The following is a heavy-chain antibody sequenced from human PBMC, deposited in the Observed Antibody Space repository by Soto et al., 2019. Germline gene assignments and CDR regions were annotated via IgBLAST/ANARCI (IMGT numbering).Heavy chain of an antibody. Sequence: ETLSLTCAVYGGSFSGYYWSWIRQPPGKGLEWIGEINHSGSTNYNPSLKSRVTISVDTSKNQFSLKLSSVTAADTAVYYCVTESGYYYYGMDVWGQGTTVTVSS. CDR3: VTESGYYYYGMDV. CDR2: INHSGST. D-gene: IGHD2-8*02. J-gene: IGHJ6*02. V-gene: IGHV4-34*01. CDR1: GGSFSGYY.